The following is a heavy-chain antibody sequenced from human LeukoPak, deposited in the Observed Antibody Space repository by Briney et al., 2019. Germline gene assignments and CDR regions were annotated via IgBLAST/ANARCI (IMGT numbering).Heavy chain of an antibody. CDR1: GFTFSSYE. V-gene: IGHV3-48*03. D-gene: IGHD3-3*01. Sequence: GGSLRLSCAASGFTFSSYEMNWVRQAPGKGLEWVSYISSSGSTIYYANSVKGRFTISRDNSKNTLYLQMNSLRAEDTAVYYCEKDKVRITILGAQNFWGQGTLVTVSS. CDR2: ISSSGSTI. J-gene: IGHJ4*02. CDR3: EKDKVRITILGAQNF.